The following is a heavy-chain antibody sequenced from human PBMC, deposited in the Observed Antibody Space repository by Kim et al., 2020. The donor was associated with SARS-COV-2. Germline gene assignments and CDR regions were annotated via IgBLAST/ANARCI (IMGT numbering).Heavy chain of an antibody. CDR2: MGTTNK. J-gene: IGHJ3*01. CDR3: VRDDMISGAFDF. Sequence: GGSLRLSCAASGFTFSTYGLHWVRQVTGKGLEWVSGMGTTNKYYPDSMKGRFFISRENAKNSLYLQMNSLTAGDTGIYYCVRDDMISGAFDFWGQGTVVTVS. V-gene: IGHV3-13*04. D-gene: IGHD3-16*01. CDR1: GFTFSTYG.